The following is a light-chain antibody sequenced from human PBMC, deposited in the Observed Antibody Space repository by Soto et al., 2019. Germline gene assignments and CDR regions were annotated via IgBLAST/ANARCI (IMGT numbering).Light chain of an antibody. CDR2: DVS. V-gene: IGLV2-11*01. CDR3: CSFAGSYYV. Sequence: QSALTQPRSVSGSPGQSVTISCTGTSSDVGGYNYVSWYQQHPGKAPKLMIYDVSKRPSGVPDRFSGSKSGNTASLTISGLQGEDEADYYCCSFAGSYYVFGTGTQLTVL. CDR1: SSDVGGYNY. J-gene: IGLJ1*01.